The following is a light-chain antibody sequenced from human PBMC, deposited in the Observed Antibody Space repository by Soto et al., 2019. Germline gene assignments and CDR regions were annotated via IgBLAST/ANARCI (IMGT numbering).Light chain of an antibody. CDR2: GAS. V-gene: IGKV3-15*01. Sequence: EIVMTQSPATLSVSPGERATLSGRASQSVRSNLAWYQQKPGQAPRVLIYGASTRETGIPARFSGSGAGTEFTLTISSLQSEDFAVDYCQQYNNLTPNFGQGTRLEIK. J-gene: IGKJ5*01. CDR1: QSVRSN. CDR3: QQYNNLTPN.